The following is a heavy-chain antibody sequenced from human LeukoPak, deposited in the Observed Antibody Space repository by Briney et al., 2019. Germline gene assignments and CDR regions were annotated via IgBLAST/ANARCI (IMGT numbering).Heavy chain of an antibody. Sequence: GGSLRLSCAASGFTFSSRGMHWVRQAPGKGLEWVAVIWYDGSNKYYADSVKGRFTISRDNSKNTLYLQMNSLRAEDTAVYYCAKADRASNYYYYMDVWGKGTTVTVSS. CDR3: AKADRASNYYYYMDV. V-gene: IGHV3-33*06. J-gene: IGHJ6*03. CDR2: IWYDGSNK. CDR1: GFTFSSRG.